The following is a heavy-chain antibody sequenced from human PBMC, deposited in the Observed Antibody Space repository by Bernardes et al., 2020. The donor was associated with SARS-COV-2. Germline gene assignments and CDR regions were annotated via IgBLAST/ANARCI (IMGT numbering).Heavy chain of an antibody. D-gene: IGHD3-3*01. J-gene: IGHJ4*02. CDR3: ARAKRITIFGVVTNFDY. CDR1: GGSISSGGYY. V-gene: IGHV4-31*03. Sequence: SEALSLTCTVSGGSISSGGYYWSWLLQHPGKGLEWIGYIYYSGSTYYNPSLKSRVTISVDTSKNQFSLKLSSVTAADTAVYYCARAKRITIFGVVTNFDYWGQGTLVTVSS. CDR2: IYYSGST.